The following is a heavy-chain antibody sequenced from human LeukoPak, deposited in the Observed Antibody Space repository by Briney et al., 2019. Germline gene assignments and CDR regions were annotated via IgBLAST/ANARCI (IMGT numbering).Heavy chain of an antibody. J-gene: IGHJ5*02. CDR3: AKAIYSSSWYNWFDP. D-gene: IGHD6-13*01. CDR2: ISWNSGSI. Sequence: GGSLRLSCAASGFTFSTYAMNWVRQAPGKGLEWVSGISWNSGSIGYADSVKGRFTISRDNAKNSLYLQMNSLRAEDTALYYCAKAIYSSSWYNWFDPWGQGTLVTVSS. V-gene: IGHV3-9*01. CDR1: GFTFSTYA.